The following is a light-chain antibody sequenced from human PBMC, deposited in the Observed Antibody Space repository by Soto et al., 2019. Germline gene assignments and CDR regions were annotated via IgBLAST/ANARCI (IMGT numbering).Light chain of an antibody. CDR1: QSVSSN. V-gene: IGKV3-15*01. CDR2: DAS. CDR3: QQYSKWPIT. Sequence: EIVMTQSPATLSVSPGESATLSCRASQSVSSNLAWHQQKPGQAPRILMYDASTRATGIPARFSGSGSGTEFSLTISSLQSEDFAVYYCQQYSKWPITFGQGTRLEIK. J-gene: IGKJ5*01.